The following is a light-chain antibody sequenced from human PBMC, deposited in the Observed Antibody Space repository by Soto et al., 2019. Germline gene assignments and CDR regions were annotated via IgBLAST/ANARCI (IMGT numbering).Light chain of an antibody. CDR1: QSIHTS. V-gene: IGKV3-11*01. CDR3: QQRNVWPPIT. J-gene: IGKJ5*01. Sequence: EIVLTQSPGTLSWSPVEIATVXIKTSQSIHTSLAWYQQKPGQPPRLVIYDASLRANGVPARFGGSGSGTDFTLTINGLEPEDFAVYYCQQRNVWPPITFGQGTRLEI. CDR2: DAS.